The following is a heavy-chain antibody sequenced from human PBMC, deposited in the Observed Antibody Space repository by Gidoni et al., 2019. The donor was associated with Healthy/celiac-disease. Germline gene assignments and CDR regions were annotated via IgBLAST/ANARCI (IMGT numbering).Heavy chain of an antibody. Sequence: CAASGFTFSSYEMNWVRQAPGKGLEWVSYISSSGSTIYYADSVKGRFTISRDNAKNSLYLQMNSLRAEDTAVYYCARDRYDSGGGYYFDYWGQGTLVTVSS. CDR1: GFTFSSYE. CDR3: ARDRYDSGGGYYFDY. V-gene: IGHV3-48*03. D-gene: IGHD3-22*01. J-gene: IGHJ4*02. CDR2: ISSSGSTI.